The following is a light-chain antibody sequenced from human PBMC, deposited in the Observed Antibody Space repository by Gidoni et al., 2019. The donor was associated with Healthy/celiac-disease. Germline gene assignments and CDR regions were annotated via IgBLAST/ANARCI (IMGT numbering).Light chain of an antibody. J-gene: IGKJ4*01. CDR2: GAS. CDR3: QQYGSSPALT. CDR1: QSVSSSY. V-gene: IGKV3-20*01. Sequence: DIVLTQSPGTLSLSPGERATLSCRASQSVSSSYLAWYQQKPGQAPRLLIYGASSRATGIPDRFSGSGSGTDFTLTISRLEPEDFAVYYCQQYGSSPALTFXGXTKVEIK.